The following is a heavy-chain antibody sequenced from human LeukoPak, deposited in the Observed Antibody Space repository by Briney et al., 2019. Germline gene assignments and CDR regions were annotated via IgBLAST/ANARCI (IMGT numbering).Heavy chain of an antibody. Sequence: GASVKVSCKTSGYTFTGYYMHWVRQAPGQRLEWMGWINPNSGGTNYAQKFQGRVTMTRDTSISTAYMELSRLRSDDTAVYYCARAKYNWNDVGYFDYWGQGTLVTVSS. CDR2: INPNSGGT. D-gene: IGHD1-20*01. CDR1: GYTFTGYY. J-gene: IGHJ4*02. CDR3: ARAKYNWNDVGYFDY. V-gene: IGHV1-2*02.